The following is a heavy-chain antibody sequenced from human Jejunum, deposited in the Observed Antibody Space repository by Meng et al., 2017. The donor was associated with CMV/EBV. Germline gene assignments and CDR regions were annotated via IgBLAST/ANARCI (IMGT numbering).Heavy chain of an antibody. CDR2: IRHDRSED. J-gene: IGHJ4*02. D-gene: IGHD2-15*01. V-gene: IGHV3-30*02. CDR3: TKGGFDS. CDR1: VFPFNIYY. Sequence: QVQLVECGEAVGPSGGPFRLSCGTSVFPFNIYYMHWVRQAPGKGLDWVTCIRHDRSEDFYVDSVKGRFTISRDNSKNTLYLQMNSLRVDDSARYYCTKGGFDSWGQGTLVTVSS.